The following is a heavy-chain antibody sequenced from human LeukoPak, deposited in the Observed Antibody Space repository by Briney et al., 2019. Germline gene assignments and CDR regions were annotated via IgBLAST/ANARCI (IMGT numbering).Heavy chain of an antibody. Sequence: GGSLILSCAASEFTLSTYAMNWVRQAPGKGLEWVSTISDRWTNYADSVKGRFTISRDDPQNTLFLQMNSLRVEDTAIYYCARDCDYGNTSGMRCYWGQGTLVTVSS. CDR1: EFTLSTYA. CDR2: ISDRWT. CDR3: ARDCDYGNTSGMRCY. J-gene: IGHJ4*02. D-gene: IGHD4-17*01. V-gene: IGHV3-23*01.